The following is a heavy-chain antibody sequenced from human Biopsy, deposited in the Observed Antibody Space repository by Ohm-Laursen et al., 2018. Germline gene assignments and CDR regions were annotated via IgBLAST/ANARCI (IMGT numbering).Heavy chain of an antibody. CDR2: IMPAFGVV. CDR1: GYSFTSYY. CDR3: ARGEAARVNDNYRYRLDH. V-gene: IGHV1-69*13. Sequence: GASVKVSCKASGYSFTSYYMHWVRQATGQGLEWMGWIMPAFGVVNYGQNFEGRVTIDADDSTTTVDLSSLTSEDTAVYYCARGEAARVNDNYRYRLDHWGQGTTVVVSS. D-gene: IGHD6-6*01. J-gene: IGHJ6*02.